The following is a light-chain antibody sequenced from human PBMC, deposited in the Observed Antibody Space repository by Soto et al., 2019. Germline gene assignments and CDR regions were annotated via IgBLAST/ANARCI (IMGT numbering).Light chain of an antibody. CDR2: DDN. V-gene: IGLV1-51*01. J-gene: IGLJ1*01. Sequence: TQPPSVSAAPEQMVTISCSGRSSNIGNNFVSWYQQLPGTVPKLLIYDDNKRPSGIPDRFSGSKSGTSATLVITGLQTGDEADYYCGAWDAFLSAYVLGGGTKVTVL. CDR3: GAWDAFLSAYV. CDR1: SSNIGNNF.